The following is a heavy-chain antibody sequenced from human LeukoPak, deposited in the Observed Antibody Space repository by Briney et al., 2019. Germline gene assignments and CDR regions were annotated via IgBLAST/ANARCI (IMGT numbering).Heavy chain of an antibody. D-gene: IGHD3-22*01. V-gene: IGHV4-34*01. CDR2: TNHSGST. CDR1: GGSISSYY. CDR3: AKSSGYGLVDI. J-gene: IGHJ3*02. Sequence: PSETLSLTCTVSGGSISSYYWSWIRQPPGKGLEWIGETNHSGSTNYNPSLKSRVTISVDTSKNQFSLKLNSVTAADTAVYYCAKSSGYGLVDIWGQGTMVTVSS.